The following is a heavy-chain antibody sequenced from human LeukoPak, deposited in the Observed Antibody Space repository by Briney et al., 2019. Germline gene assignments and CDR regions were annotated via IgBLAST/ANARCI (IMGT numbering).Heavy chain of an antibody. CDR3: ARPTAYDILTGYLYYFDY. D-gene: IGHD3-9*01. V-gene: IGHV3-23*01. J-gene: IGHJ4*02. CDR2: ISGRGGST. Sequence: PGGPLRLSCAASGFTFSSYAMSWVRQAPGKGLEWVSAISGRGGSTYYADSEVGRFTISRDNSKNTLYLQMNSLRAEDTAVYYCARPTAYDILTGYLYYFDYWGQGTLVTVSS. CDR1: GFTFSSYA.